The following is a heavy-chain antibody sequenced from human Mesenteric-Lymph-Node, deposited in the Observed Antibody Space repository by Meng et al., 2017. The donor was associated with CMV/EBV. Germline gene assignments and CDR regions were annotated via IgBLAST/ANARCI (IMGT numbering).Heavy chain of an antibody. D-gene: IGHD3-10*01. Sequence: ESLKISCGVSGGSFSGYYWSWIRQPPGKGLEWIGEISHRQSANLNPSLKSRVTLSIDTSNNQSSLHLKSVTAADTAIYYCARGAYGPAYYYYGLDVWGQGTSVTVSS. CDR1: GGSFSGYY. CDR3: ARGAYGPAYYYYGLDV. J-gene: IGHJ6*02. CDR2: ISHRQSA. V-gene: IGHV4-34*01.